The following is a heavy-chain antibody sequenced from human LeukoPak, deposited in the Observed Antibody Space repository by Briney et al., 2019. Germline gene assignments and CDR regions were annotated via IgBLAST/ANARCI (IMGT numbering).Heavy chain of an antibody. CDR3: ARVPYGSGTYYFDY. CDR1: GGSINSGDSY. V-gene: IGHV4-30-4*01. Sequence: SETLSLTCTVSGGSINSGDSYWGWIRQPPGKSLVWIGYISYSGSPYYNPSLRGRVAISGDPSKNQFSLRLGYVTAADPAVYYCARVPYGSGTYYFDYWGPGILVTVSS. D-gene: IGHD3-10*01. J-gene: IGHJ4*02. CDR2: ISYSGSP.